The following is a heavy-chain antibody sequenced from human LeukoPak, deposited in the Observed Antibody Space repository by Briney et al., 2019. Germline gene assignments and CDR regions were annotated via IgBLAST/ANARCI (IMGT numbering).Heavy chain of an antibody. Sequence: GGSLRLSCAASGFTFSSYWMHWVRQAPGKGLVWVSRINSDGSSTSYADSVKGRFTISRDNSKNTLYLQMNSLRAEDTAVYYCAKDRNYGSGSYYSYYFDYWGQGTLVTVSS. J-gene: IGHJ4*02. CDR2: INSDGSST. V-gene: IGHV3-74*01. CDR3: AKDRNYGSGSYYSYYFDY. D-gene: IGHD3-10*01. CDR1: GFTFSSYW.